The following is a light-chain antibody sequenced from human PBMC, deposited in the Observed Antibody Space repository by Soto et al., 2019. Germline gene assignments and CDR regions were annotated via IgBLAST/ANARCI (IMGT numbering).Light chain of an antibody. V-gene: IGKV1-5*03. CDR2: KAS. Sequence: DIQMTQSPSPVSASVGDRVTITCRASQTVSTCLAWYQQQPGKAPKLLLYKASSLESGVPSRFSGSGSGTEFTPTTSSLQPDYFATSYCQQYDTYPYAFGPGTKLEIK. J-gene: IGKJ2*01. CDR1: QTVSTC. CDR3: QQYDTYPYA.